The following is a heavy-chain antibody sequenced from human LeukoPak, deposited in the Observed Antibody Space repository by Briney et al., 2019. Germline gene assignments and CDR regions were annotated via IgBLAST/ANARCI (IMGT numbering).Heavy chain of an antibody. Sequence: GGSLRLSCAASGFTFSSYGMSWVRQAPGKGLEWVSAISGSGGSTYYADSVKGRFTISRDNSKNTLYLQMNSLRAEDTAVYYCAKHRSGSYYPDYWGQGTLVTVSS. CDR2: ISGSGGST. CDR3: AKHRSGSYYPDY. CDR1: GFTFSSYG. V-gene: IGHV3-23*01. D-gene: IGHD1-26*01. J-gene: IGHJ4*02.